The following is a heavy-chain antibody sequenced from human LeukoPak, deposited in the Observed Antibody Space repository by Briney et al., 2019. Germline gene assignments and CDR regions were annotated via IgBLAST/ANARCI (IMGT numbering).Heavy chain of an antibody. J-gene: IGHJ3*02. V-gene: IGHV3-48*02. Sequence: GGSLRLSCVASGFTFSSYTMNWVRKAPGKGLEWISYISSSSSITYYADSVKGRFSISRDNAKNPLYLQMNSLRDEDTAVYYCARDKSGSDSARGAVIDICGQGAMVTVSS. CDR2: ISSSSSIT. CDR3: ARDKSGSDSARGAVIDI. D-gene: IGHD1-26*01. CDR1: GFTFSSYT.